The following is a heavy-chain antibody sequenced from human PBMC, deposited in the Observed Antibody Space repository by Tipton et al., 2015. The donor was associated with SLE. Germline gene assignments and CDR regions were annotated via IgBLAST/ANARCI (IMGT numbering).Heavy chain of an antibody. Sequence: GLVKPSQTLSLTYAVYGESFNGYFWTWIRQPPGKGLEWIAEIIHSGVTNYNPSLRSRVTISVDMSKNQVSLKLGSVTAADTAVYYCARVAPTEVFDYWGQGTLVTVSS. V-gene: IGHV4-34*12. CDR2: IIHSGVT. CDR1: GESFNGYF. D-gene: IGHD1-1*01. CDR3: ARVAPTEVFDY. J-gene: IGHJ4*02.